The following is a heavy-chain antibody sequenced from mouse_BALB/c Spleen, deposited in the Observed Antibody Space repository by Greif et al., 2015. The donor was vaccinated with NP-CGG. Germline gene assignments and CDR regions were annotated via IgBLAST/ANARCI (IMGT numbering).Heavy chain of an antibody. CDR3: ATTVVATFAY. CDR2: INPSTGYT. D-gene: IGHD1-1*01. Sequence: QVQLQQSGAELAKPGASVKVSCKASGYTFTSYWMHWVKQRPGQGLEWIGYINPSTGYTEYNQKFKDKATLTADKSSSTAYMQLSSLTSEDSAVYYCATTVVATFAYWGQGTLVTASA. V-gene: IGHV1-7*01. CDR1: GYTFTSYW. J-gene: IGHJ3*01.